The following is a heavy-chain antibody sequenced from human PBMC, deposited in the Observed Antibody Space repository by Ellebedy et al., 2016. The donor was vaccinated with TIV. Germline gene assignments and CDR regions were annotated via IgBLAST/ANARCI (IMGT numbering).Heavy chain of an antibody. CDR2: ISDTGRTM. Sequence: GESLKIFXAASEIAFRTYSMNWVRQAPGKGLEWISSISDTGRTMYYADSVKGRFTISRDNAKNSLYLQMNSLRDEDTAVYYCARGKVDTGGLDYYGMDVWGQGTTVTVSS. D-gene: IGHD5-18*01. V-gene: IGHV3-48*02. CDR1: EIAFRTYS. CDR3: ARGKVDTGGLDYYGMDV. J-gene: IGHJ6*02.